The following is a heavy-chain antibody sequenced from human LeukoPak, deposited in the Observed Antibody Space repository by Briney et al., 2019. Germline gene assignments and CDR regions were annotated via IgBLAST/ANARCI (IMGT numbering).Heavy chain of an antibody. CDR2: ISSSSSYI. CDR1: GFTFSSYS. Sequence: PGGSLRLSCAASGFTFSSYSMNWVRQAPGKGLEWVSSISSSSSYIYYADSVKGRFTISRDNAKNSLYLQMNSLRAEDTAVYYCARDRVSSGWDHDYWGQGTLVTVSS. J-gene: IGHJ4*02. V-gene: IGHV3-21*01. CDR3: ARDRVSSGWDHDY. D-gene: IGHD6-19*01.